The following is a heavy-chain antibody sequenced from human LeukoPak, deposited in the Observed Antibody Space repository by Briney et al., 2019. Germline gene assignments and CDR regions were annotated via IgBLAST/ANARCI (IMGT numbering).Heavy chain of an antibody. J-gene: IGHJ4*02. V-gene: IGHV3-53*01. Sequence: GGSLRLSCAASGFTFSNAWMSWVRQAPGKGLEWVSVIYNGGSTYYADSVEGRFTISRDNSNNTLCLQMISLRAEDTAVYYCARTLIAAAGTDYYFDYWGQGTLVTVSS. CDR3: ARTLIAAAGTDYYFDY. CDR2: IYNGGST. CDR1: GFTFSNAW. D-gene: IGHD6-13*01.